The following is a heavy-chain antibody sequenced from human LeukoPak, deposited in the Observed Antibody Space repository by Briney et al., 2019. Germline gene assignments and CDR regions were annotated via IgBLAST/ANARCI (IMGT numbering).Heavy chain of an antibody. CDR2: INPNSGGT. V-gene: IGHV1-2*02. J-gene: IGHJ4*02. CDR1: GNTFTDYY. Sequence: ASVKVSCKASGNTFTDYYMHWVRQAPGQGLEWMGWINPNSGGTNYAQKFQGRVTMTRATSISTAYMELSRLRSDDTAVYYCARRDTAMAFDYWGQGTQVTVSS. D-gene: IGHD5-18*01. CDR3: ARRDTAMAFDY.